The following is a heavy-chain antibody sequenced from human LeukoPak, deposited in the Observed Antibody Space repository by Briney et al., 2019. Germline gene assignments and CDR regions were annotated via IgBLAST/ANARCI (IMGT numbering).Heavy chain of an antibody. D-gene: IGHD3-22*01. J-gene: IGHJ3*02. CDR3: ARDNDIYYDSSGYYYQGWAFDI. V-gene: IGHV3-48*03. CDR1: GFTFSSCE. Sequence: GGSLRLSCAVSGFTFSSCEMNWVRQAPGKGLEWVSYISTNGTVIHYADSVKGRFTISRDNAKNSLYLQMNSLRAEDTAVYYCARDNDIYYDSSGYYYQGWAFDIWGQGTMVTVSS. CDR2: ISTNGTVI.